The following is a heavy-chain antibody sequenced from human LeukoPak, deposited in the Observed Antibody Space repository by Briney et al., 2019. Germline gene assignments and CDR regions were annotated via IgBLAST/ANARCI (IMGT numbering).Heavy chain of an antibody. CDR3: ARVWYDSSGYYHPFDY. V-gene: IGHV4-59*01. D-gene: IGHD3-22*01. J-gene: IGHJ4*02. CDR1: GGSISSYF. Sequence: PSETLSLTCTGTGGSISSYFGSWIRPPPGKGLEWIGYIYYSGSTNYNPSLKSRVTISVDTSKNQFSLKLSSVTAADTAVYYCARVWYDSSGYYHPFDYWGQGTLVTVSS. CDR2: IYYSGST.